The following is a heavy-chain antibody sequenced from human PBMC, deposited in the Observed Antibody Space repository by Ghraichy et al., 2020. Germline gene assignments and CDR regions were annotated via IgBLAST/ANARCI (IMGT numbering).Heavy chain of an antibody. CDR1: GFTFSSYW. J-gene: IGHJ6*03. D-gene: IGHD3-3*01. CDR2: INSDGSST. V-gene: IGHV3-74*01. Sequence: GGSLRLSCAASGFTFSSYWMHWVRQAPGKGLVWVSRINSDGSSTSYADSVKGRFTISRDNAKNTLYLQMNSLRAEDTAVYYCARGSNVLRFLEWKSGYYYYYMDVWGKGTTVTVSS. CDR3: ARGSNVLRFLEWKSGYYYYYMDV.